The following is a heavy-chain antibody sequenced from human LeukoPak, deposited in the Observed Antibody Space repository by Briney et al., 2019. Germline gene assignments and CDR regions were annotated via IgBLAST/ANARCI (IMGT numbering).Heavy chain of an antibody. CDR1: GFTFSSYG. J-gene: IGHJ4*02. Sequence: GGSLRLSCGASGFTFSSYGMHWVRQAPGKGLEWVAFIRYDGSNKYYADSVKGRFTISRDNSKNTLYLQMNSLRPDDTAVYYCAKDLGPVALNGGDYWGQGTLVTVSS. CDR2: IRYDGSNK. D-gene: IGHD6-19*01. V-gene: IGHV3-30*02. CDR3: AKDLGPVALNGGDY.